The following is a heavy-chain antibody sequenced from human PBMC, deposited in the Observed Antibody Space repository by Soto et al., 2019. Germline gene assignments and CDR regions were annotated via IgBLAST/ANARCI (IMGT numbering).Heavy chain of an antibody. CDR2: IVVGSGIT. CDR3: AADSQQLGYSTLYNCFYGMDV. V-gene: IGHV1-58*01. D-gene: IGHD4-4*01. J-gene: IGHJ6*02. Sequence: SVKVSCKASGVTLTYSAVQWVRQARGQRLEWIGWIVVGSGITNYAQKFQGRVTITWDLSTSTAYRELSSLRPEDTAVYYCAADSQQLGYSTLYNCFYGMDVWGQGTTVTVSS. CDR1: GVTLTYSA.